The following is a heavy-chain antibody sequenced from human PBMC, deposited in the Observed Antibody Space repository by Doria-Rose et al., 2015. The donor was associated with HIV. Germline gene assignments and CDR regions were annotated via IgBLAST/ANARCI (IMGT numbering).Heavy chain of an antibody. V-gene: IGHV2-26*01. Sequence: QITLKESGPVLVKPTETLTLTCTVSGVSLSSPGMGVSWIRQPPGKALEWLANIFSDDERSYKTSLKSRLTISRRTSKSQVVITMTDMDPVDTATYYCARIKSSRWYHKYYFDFWGQGTLVIVPA. CDR2: IFSDDER. D-gene: IGHD6-13*01. CDR1: GVSLSSPGMG. CDR3: ARIKSSRWYHKYYFDF. J-gene: IGHJ4*02.